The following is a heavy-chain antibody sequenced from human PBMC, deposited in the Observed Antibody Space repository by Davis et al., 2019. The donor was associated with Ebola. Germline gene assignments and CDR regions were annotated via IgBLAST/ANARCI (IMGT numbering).Heavy chain of an antibody. V-gene: IGHV4-59*08. CDR1: GGSISSYY. CDR3: ARSGYDFWSGYYYYYYGMDV. D-gene: IGHD3-3*01. Sequence: MPSETLSLTCTVSGGSISSYYWSWILQPPGKGLEWIGYIYYSGSTNYNPSLKSRVTISVDTSKNQFSLKLSSVTAADTAVYYCARSGYDFWSGYYYYYYGMDVWGQGTTVTVSS. J-gene: IGHJ6*02. CDR2: IYYSGST.